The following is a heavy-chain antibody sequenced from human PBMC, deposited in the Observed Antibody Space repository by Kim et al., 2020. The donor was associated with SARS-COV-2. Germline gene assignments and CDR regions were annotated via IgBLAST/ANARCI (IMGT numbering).Heavy chain of an antibody. V-gene: IGHV1-69*01. D-gene: IGHD6-19*01. CDR3: ARVPLSSGWHPLDY. J-gene: IGHJ4*02. Sequence: QKFQGRVTSTADESTSTAYMELSSLRSEDTAVYYCARVPLSSGWHPLDYWGQGTLVTVSS.